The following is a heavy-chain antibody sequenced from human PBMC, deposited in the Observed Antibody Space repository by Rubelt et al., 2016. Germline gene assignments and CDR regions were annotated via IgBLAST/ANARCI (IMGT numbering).Heavy chain of an antibody. CDR3: ARWGGSTKNAFDI. CDR1: GGSFRAYY. Sequence: QVQLQQWGAGLLKPSETLSLSCAVYGGSFRAYYWSWIRQSPGKGLEWIGEINHSGSTNVNPSLKSRVTISLDTSKNQFSLRLNSVTAAETAVYFCARWGGSTKNAFDIWGQGRLVTVS. D-gene: IGHD2-2*01. V-gene: IGHV4-34*01. CDR2: INHSGST. J-gene: IGHJ3*02.